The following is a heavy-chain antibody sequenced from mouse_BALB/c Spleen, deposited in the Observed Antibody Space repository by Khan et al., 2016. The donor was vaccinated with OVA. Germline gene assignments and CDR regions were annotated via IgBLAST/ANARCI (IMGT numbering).Heavy chain of an antibody. CDR2: VSTGGGYT. D-gene: IGHD1-1*01. CDR3: TRLAYYYDSEGVAY. V-gene: IGHV5-6*01. CDR1: GFTFSPYG. Sequence: EVELVESGGDLVKPGGSLKLSCAASGFTFSPYGMSWVRQTPDKRLEWVATVSTGGGYTYYPDSVQGRFTISRDNAKNTLYLQMSGLKSEDTAMFYCTRLAYYYDSEGVAYWGQGTLGTVSA. J-gene: IGHJ3*01.